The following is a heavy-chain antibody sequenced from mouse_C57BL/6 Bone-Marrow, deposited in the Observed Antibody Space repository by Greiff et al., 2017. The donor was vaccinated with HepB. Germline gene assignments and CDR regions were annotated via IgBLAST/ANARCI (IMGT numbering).Heavy chain of an antibody. Sequence: VQLQQSGAELVRPGASVKLSCTASGFNIKDDYMHWVKQRPEQGLEWIGWIDPENGDTEYASKFQGKATITADTSSNTAYLQLSSLTSEDTAVYYCTTLFITTVVEVYWGQGTTLTVSS. CDR3: TTLFITTVVEVY. CDR1: GFNIKDDY. J-gene: IGHJ2*01. CDR2: IDPENGDT. D-gene: IGHD1-1*01. V-gene: IGHV14-4*01.